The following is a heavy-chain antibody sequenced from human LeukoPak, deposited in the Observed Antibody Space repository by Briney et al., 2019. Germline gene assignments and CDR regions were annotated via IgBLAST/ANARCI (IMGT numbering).Heavy chain of an antibody. D-gene: IGHD3-22*01. CDR2: ISGSGGST. CDR1: GFTFSSYA. J-gene: IGHJ4*02. CDR3: AKGGDSSGHETYYFDY. V-gene: IGHV3-23*01. Sequence: GGSLRLSCAASGFTFSSYAMSWVRQAPGKGLEWVSAISGSGGSTYYADSVKGRFTISRDNSKNTLYLQMNSLRAEDTAVYYCAKGGDSSGHETYYFDYWGQGTLVTVSS.